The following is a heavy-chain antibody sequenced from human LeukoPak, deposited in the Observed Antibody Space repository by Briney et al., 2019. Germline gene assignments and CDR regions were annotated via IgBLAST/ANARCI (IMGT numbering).Heavy chain of an antibody. J-gene: IGHJ4*02. Sequence: PGGSLRLSCAASGFTFSDYYMSWIRQAPGKGLEWASYISSSSSYTNYADSVKGRFTISRDNAKNSLYLQMNSLRAEDTAVYYCARDRYAYGSGSYFDYWGQGTLVTVSS. D-gene: IGHD3-10*01. CDR2: ISSSSSYT. V-gene: IGHV3-11*06. CDR1: GFTFSDYY. CDR3: ARDRYAYGSGSYFDY.